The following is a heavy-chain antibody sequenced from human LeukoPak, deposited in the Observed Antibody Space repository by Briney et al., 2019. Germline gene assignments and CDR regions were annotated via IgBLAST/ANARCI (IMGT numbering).Heavy chain of an antibody. Sequence: SETLSLTCAVSGYSISSGYYWGWIRQPPGKGLEWIGSIYRGGSTYYNPSLKSRVTISVDTSKNQFSLKLNSVAAADTAVYYCARWVNGFDPWGQGTLVTVSS. CDR3: ARWVNGFDP. CDR1: GYSISSGYY. CDR2: IYRGGST. J-gene: IGHJ5*02. V-gene: IGHV4-38-2*01.